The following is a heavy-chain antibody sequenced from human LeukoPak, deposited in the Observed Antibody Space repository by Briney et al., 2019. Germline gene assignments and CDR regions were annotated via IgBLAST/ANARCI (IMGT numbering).Heavy chain of an antibody. V-gene: IGHV4-39*01. Sequence: SETLSLTCSVSGDSIISSLYHWGWLRQAPGKGLQWIGNVFHSGNTYYSPSLQSRVAISIDTSKNRFCLKLTSVTAADTAVYYCARQIVGTSWNYYYSYIDVWGNGTSVSVFS. J-gene: IGHJ6*03. D-gene: IGHD1-1*01. CDR1: GDSIISSLYH. CDR2: VFHSGNT. CDR3: ARQIVGTSWNYYYSYIDV.